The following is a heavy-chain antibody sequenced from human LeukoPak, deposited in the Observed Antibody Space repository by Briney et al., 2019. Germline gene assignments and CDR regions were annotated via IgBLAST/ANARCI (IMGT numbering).Heavy chain of an antibody. CDR3: ARGGSWSWDN. J-gene: IGHJ4*02. CDR1: GFTFNSYE. D-gene: IGHD2-8*02. CDR2: ISSSGSNI. V-gene: IGHV3-48*03. Sequence: GGSLRLSCAASGFTFNSYEMNWVRQAPGKGLEWVSHISSSGSNIYYADSVKGRFTISRDNAKNSLYLQMNSLRADDTAVYYCARGGSWSWDNWGQGTLVTVSS.